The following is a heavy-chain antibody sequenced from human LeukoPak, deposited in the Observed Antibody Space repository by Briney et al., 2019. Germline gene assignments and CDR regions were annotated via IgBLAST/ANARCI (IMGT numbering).Heavy chain of an antibody. J-gene: IGHJ4*02. Sequence: GSLRLSCEASGFTFSSYSMNWVRQAPGKGLEWVSSISSSSSYIYYADSVKGRFTISRDNTKNSLYLQMNSLRAEDTAVYYCARVPEEIGYCSGGSCEGPFDYWGQGTLVTVSS. D-gene: IGHD2-15*01. CDR3: ARVPEEIGYCSGGSCEGPFDY. CDR1: GFTFSSYS. V-gene: IGHV3-21*01. CDR2: ISSSSSYI.